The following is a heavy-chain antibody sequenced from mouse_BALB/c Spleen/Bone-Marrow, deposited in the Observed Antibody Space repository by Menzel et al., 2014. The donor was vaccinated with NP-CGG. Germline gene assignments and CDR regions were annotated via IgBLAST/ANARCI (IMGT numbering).Heavy chain of an antibody. J-gene: IGHJ3*01. CDR2: IYPGDGDI. CDR3: ARGDFDFEAWFTY. V-gene: IGHV1-80*01. Sequence: QVQLQQSGAELVRPGSSVKISCKASGYAFSSYWMNWVQQRPGQGLEWIGQIYPGDGDINYNGKFKGKATLTADKSSGTAYMQFSSLTSEDSAVYFCARGDFDFEAWFTYWDQGTLVTVSA. D-gene: IGHD2-4*01. CDR1: GYAFSSYW.